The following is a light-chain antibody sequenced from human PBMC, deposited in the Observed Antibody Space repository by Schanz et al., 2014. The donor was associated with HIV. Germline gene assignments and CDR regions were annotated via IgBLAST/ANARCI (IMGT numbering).Light chain of an antibody. CDR3: QQYGSSPRT. J-gene: IGKJ1*01. Sequence: EIVMTQSPATLSVSPGERATLSCRASQTVSSNLAWYQQKRDQPPRLVIYATSTRAAGIPDRFSGTGSGTDFTLTISSLEPEDFAVYYCQQYGSSPRTFGQGTKVEIQ. CDR2: ATS. V-gene: IGKV3D-15*02. CDR1: QTVSSN.